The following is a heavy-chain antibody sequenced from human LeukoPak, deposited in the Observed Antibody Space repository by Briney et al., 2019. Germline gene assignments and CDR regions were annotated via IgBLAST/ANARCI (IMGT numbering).Heavy chain of an antibody. CDR2: IYYSVIS. J-gene: IGHJ6*03. CDR1: GDSINTYY. CDR3: ARGEWSYYYYYMDV. V-gene: IGHV4-59*01. D-gene: IGHD3-3*01. Sequence: SETLSLTCTVSGDSINTYYWSWIRQPPGKGLEWIGYIYYSVISDYNPSLKSRVTISVDTSKNQFSLKLSSVTAADTAVYYCARGEWSYYYYYMDVWGKGTTVTVSS.